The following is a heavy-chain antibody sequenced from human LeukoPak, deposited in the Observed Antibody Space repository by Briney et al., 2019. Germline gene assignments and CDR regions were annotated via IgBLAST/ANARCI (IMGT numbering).Heavy chain of an antibody. J-gene: IGHJ4*02. CDR2: ISWNSGSI. D-gene: IGHD5-18*01. Sequence: GRSLRLSCAASGFTFDDYAMHWVRQAPGKGLEWVSGISWNSGSIGYADSVKGRFTISRDNAKNSLYLQMNSLRAEDTALYYCAKVSGGYSYGYNFDYWGQGTLVTVSS. V-gene: IGHV3-9*01. CDR1: GFTFDDYA. CDR3: AKVSGGYSYGYNFDY.